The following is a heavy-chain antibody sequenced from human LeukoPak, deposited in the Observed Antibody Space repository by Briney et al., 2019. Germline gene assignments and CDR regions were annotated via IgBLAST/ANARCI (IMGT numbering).Heavy chain of an antibody. Sequence: SETLSLTCTVSDVSVSSYSWSWIRQPPGRGLEWIGCIYDGGNTPYTASLISRLIISVDMSKNQFSLTLTSVSPADTPVFHCGRGGGTLDNWGKEPLVTVSS. CDR3: GRGGGTLDN. V-gene: IGHV4-59*02. CDR1: DVSVSSYS. CDR2: IYDGGNT. J-gene: IGHJ4*02. D-gene: IGHD3-16*01.